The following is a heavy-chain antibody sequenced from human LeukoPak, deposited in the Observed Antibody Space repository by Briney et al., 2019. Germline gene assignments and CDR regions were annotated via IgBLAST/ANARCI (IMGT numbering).Heavy chain of an antibody. V-gene: IGHV6-1*01. J-gene: IGHJ6*02. CDR1: GDSVSSNSAA. D-gene: IGHD3-10*01. CDR3: ARDLMVRGPISRYYGMDV. Sequence: SQTLSLTCAISGDSVSSNSAAWNWIRQSPSRGLGWLGRTYYWSKWYNDYAVSVKSRITINPDTSKNQFSLQLNSVTPEDTAVYYCARDLMVRGPISRYYGMDVWGQGTTVTVSS. CDR2: TYYWSKWYN.